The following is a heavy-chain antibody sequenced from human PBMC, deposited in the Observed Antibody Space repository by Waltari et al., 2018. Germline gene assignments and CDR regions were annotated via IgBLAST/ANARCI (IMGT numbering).Heavy chain of an antibody. CDR2: VRGDGKT. CDR1: GDSMATSAY. V-gene: IGHV4-4*02. Sequence: QLKLQESGPGLVNPSGPLSLFCAFSGDSMATSAYWSWARQPPGKGLEWIGQVRGDGKTNYNPSFASRVTMSLDTSTYHFALKLTSATAADTALYYCARDRGRGLYLDTWGQGTLVTVSP. CDR3: ARDRGRGLYLDT. D-gene: IGHD1-1*01. J-gene: IGHJ4*02.